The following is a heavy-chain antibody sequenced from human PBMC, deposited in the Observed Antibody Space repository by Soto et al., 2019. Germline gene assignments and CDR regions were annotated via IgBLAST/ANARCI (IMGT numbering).Heavy chain of an antibody. CDR1: GGSISSYY. CDR2: IDTSGTT. J-gene: IGHJ6*02. D-gene: IGHD3-10*01. CDR3: ARGPRGYVYYHGMDV. V-gene: IGHV4-4*07. Sequence: QVQVHESGPGLVKPSETLSLTCTVSGGSISSYYCSWIRQAAGKGLEWIGRIDTSGTTNYNPALKSPVTMSVDAAKNHFSLNLSSVTAADTAVYYCARGPRGYVYYHGMDVWGQGTTVTVSS.